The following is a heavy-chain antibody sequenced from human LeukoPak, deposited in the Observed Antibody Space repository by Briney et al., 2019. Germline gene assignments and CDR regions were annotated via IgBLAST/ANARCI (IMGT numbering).Heavy chain of an antibody. J-gene: IGHJ4*02. V-gene: IGHV4-30-4*08. CDR3: ARAAPGLFWSGYLEV. CDR2: IYYSGST. CDR1: GGSISSGDYY. D-gene: IGHD3-3*01. Sequence: PSQTLSLTCTVSGGSISSGDYYWSWIRQPPGKGLEWIGYIYYSGSTYYNPSLKSRVTISVDTSKNQFSLKLSSVTAADTAVYYCARAAPGLFWSGYLEVWGQGTLVTVSS.